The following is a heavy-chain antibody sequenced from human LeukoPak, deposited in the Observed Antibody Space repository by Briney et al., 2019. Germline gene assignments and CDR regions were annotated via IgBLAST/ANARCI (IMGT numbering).Heavy chain of an antibody. CDR1: GFTFSSYA. CDR2: ISGSGGST. CDR3: AKPNIVLMVYAVSFDY. Sequence: PGGSLRLSCAASGFTFSSYAMSWVRQAPGKGLEWVSAISGSGGSTYYADPVKGRFTISRDNSKNTLYLQMNSLRAEDTAVYYCAKPNIVLMVYAVSFDYWGQGTLVTVSS. J-gene: IGHJ4*02. V-gene: IGHV3-23*01. D-gene: IGHD2-8*01.